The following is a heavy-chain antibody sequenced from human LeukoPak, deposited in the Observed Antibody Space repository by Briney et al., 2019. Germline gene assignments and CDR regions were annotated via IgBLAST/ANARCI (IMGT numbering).Heavy chain of an antibody. J-gene: IGHJ4*02. CDR1: GFTFRGYA. CDR3: AKSYYYAGYYFDH. V-gene: IGHV3-23*01. D-gene: IGHD3-10*01. CDR2: ISGRATTT. Sequence: GGSLRLSCAASGFTFRGYAMSWVRQAPGKGLEWVSGISGRATTTHYADSVMGRFTISRDNSKNTLDLQMSSLRADDTAVYYCAKSYYYAGYYFDHWGQGTLVTVSS.